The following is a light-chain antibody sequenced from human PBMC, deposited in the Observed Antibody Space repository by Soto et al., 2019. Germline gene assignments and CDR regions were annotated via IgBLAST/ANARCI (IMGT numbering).Light chain of an antibody. Sequence: LTQCQGNMTLSPGERATLSCRANQSVSYYFAWYQQKPGKAPKLLIYASSTLQSGVPSRFSGSGSGTEFTLTFTSLQPEDFATSYCLQHNSYPPWTFGQGTKVDIK. CDR3: LQHNSYPPWT. V-gene: IGKV1-9*01. CDR2: ASS. CDR1: QSVSYY. J-gene: IGKJ1*01.